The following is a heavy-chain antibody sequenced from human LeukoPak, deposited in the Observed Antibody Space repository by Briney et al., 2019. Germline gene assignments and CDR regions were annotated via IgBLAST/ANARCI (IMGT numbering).Heavy chain of an antibody. CDR2: IRYDGSNK. V-gene: IGHV3-30*02. Sequence: PGGSLRLSCAASGCSFSSYGMHWVRQAPGKGLEWVAFIRYDGSNKYYADSVKGRFTISRDNSKNTLYLQMNSLRAEDTAVYYCAKARGSVEWFDPWGQGTLVTFSS. D-gene: IGHD2-21*01. J-gene: IGHJ5*02. CDR1: GCSFSSYG. CDR3: AKARGSVEWFDP.